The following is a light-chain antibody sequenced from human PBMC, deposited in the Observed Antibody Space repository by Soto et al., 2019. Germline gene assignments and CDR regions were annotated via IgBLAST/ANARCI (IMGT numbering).Light chain of an antibody. J-gene: IGKJ3*01. Sequence: EIVMTXSPATLSVSPXXXXTLSCRASQSISSNLAWYQQKPGQAPRLLIYGASTRATGIPATFSGSGSGTEFTLTISSLQSEDFAVYYCQQYNNWPFTFGPGTKVDIK. CDR1: QSISSN. CDR2: GAS. V-gene: IGKV3-15*01. CDR3: QQYNNWPFT.